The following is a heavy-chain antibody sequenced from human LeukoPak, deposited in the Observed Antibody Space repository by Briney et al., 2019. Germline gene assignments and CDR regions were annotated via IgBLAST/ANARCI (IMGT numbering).Heavy chain of an antibody. D-gene: IGHD6-6*01. CDR2: ISGSGGST. CDR1: GFTFSTYA. J-gene: IGHJ4*02. V-gene: IGHV3-23*01. Sequence: GRSLRLSCAASGFTFSTYALHWVRQAPGKGLEWVSAISGSGGSTYYADSVKGRFTISRDNSKNTLYLQMNSLRAEDTAVYYCEGDIAAPPKYYFDYWGQGTLVTVSS. CDR3: EGDIAAPPKYYFDY.